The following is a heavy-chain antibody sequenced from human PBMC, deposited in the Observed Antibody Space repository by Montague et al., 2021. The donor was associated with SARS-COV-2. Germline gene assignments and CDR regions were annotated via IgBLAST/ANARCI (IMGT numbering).Heavy chain of an antibody. J-gene: IGHJ4*02. CDR2: ISSSGSTI. CDR1: GFTFSDYY. Sequence: SLRLSCLASGFTFSDYYMSWIRQAPGKGLEWVSYISSSGSTIYYADSVKGRFTISRDNAKNSLYLQMNSLRAADTAIYYCARESGSGSYYDYFDYWGQGTLVTVSS. V-gene: IGHV3-11*01. D-gene: IGHD1-26*01. CDR3: ARESGSGSYYDYFDY.